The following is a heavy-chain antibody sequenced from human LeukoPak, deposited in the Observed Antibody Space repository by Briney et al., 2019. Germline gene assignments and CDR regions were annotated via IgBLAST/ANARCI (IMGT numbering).Heavy chain of an antibody. Sequence: PGGSLRLSCAASGCTFDDYAMNWVRQAPGKGLEWVSSISSSSSYIYYADSVKGRFTISRDNAKNSLYLQMNSLRAEDTAVYYCAKCTSCYNNHRNNWFEPWGPGTLGTVSS. D-gene: IGHD2-2*01. CDR2: ISSSSSYI. CDR1: GCTFDDYA. J-gene: IGHJ5*02. CDR3: AKCTSCYNNHRNNWFEP. V-gene: IGHV3-21*01.